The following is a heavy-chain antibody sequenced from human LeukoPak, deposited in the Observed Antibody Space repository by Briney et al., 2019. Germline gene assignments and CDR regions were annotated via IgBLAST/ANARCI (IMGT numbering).Heavy chain of an antibody. CDR1: GFTVSSNY. CDR2: IYSGDST. CDR3: ARDPPGGDYGDY. D-gene: IGHD3-10*01. V-gene: IGHV3-66*01. Sequence: PGGSLRLSCAGSGFTVSSNYMSWVRQAPGKGLEWVSVIYSGDSTYYADSVKGRFTISRDNSKNTLYLQMNSLRAEDTAVYYCARDPPGGDYGDYLCQGTLVTVSS. J-gene: IGHJ4*02.